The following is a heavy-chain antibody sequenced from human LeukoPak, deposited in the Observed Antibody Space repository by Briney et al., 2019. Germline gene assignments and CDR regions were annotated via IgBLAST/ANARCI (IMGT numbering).Heavy chain of an antibody. D-gene: IGHD6-13*01. CDR1: GYTFTSYY. V-gene: IGHV1-46*01. CDR3: ATGAGIAAAGPKADY. J-gene: IGHJ4*02. CDR2: INPSGGST. Sequence: ASVKVSCKASGYTFTSYYMHWARQAPGQGLEWMGIINPSGGSTSYAQKFQGRVTMTRDTSTSTVYMELSSLRSEDTAVYYCATGAGIAAAGPKADYWGQGTLVTVSS.